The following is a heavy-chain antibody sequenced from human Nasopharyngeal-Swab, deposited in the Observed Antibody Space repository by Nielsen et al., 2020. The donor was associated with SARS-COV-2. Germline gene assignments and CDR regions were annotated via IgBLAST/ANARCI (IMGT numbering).Heavy chain of an antibody. CDR2: ISSRSNYI. D-gene: IGHD1-26*01. Sequence: GGSLRLSCAASGFNFKIYSMNWVRQAPGKGLEWISSISSRSNYIDYADSVKGRFTISRDNAKNSLYLQMNSLRAEDTAVYYCARDDDSGTYSDAFDIWGQGTMVTVSS. V-gene: IGHV3-21*01. J-gene: IGHJ3*02. CDR3: ARDDDSGTYSDAFDI. CDR1: GFNFKIYS.